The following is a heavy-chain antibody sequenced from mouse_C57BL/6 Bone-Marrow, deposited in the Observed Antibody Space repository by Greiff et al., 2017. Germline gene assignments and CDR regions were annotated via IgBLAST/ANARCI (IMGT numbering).Heavy chain of an antibody. Sequence: LQQSGASVKISCKASGYAFSSYWMNWVKQRPGKGLEWIGQIYPGDGDTNYNGKFKGKATLTADKSSSTAYMQLSSLTSEDSAVYFCARHYYGSSSDDWGQGTTLTVSS. CDR3: ARHYYGSSSDD. J-gene: IGHJ2*01. D-gene: IGHD1-1*01. CDR1: GYAFSSYW. CDR2: IYPGDGDT. V-gene: IGHV1-80*01.